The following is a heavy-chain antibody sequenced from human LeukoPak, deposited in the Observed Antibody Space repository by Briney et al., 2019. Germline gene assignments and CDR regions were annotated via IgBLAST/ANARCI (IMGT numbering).Heavy chain of an antibody. V-gene: IGHV3-64D*06. Sequence: PGGSLRLSCSASGFTFSSYAMHWVRQAPGKGLEYVSSITFNGDSTYYADSVKGRFTISRDNSKGTLYLEMSSLRAEDTALYHCVKDGSGTYSFDYWGQGTLVSVSS. CDR3: VKDGSGTYSFDY. D-gene: IGHD1-26*01. J-gene: IGHJ4*02. CDR2: ITFNGDST. CDR1: GFTFSSYA.